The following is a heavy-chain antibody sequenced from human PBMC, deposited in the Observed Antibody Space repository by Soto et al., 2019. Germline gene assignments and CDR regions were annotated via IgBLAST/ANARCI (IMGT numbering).Heavy chain of an antibody. CDR3: AKVIVVIAAAGDYFDH. CDR1: GFTFTNYA. V-gene: IGHV3-23*01. J-gene: IGHJ4*02. CDR2: TSGSGGST. Sequence: GGSLRLSCAASGFTFTNYAMSWVRQAPGKGLEWVSVTSGSGGSTYYADSVKGRFTISRDNSKSTLYLQMVSLRAEDTAVYYCAKVIVVIAAAGDYFDHWGQGTLVTVSS. D-gene: IGHD2-21*01.